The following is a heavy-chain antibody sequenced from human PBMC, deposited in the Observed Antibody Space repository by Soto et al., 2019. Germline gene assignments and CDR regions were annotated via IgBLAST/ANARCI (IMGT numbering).Heavy chain of an antibody. Sequence: GGSLRLSCAASGFTFSNYAMNWVRQAPGKGLEWVSGISGGGGTTYYADSVKGRFTISRDNSKNTLYLQMNSLRAEDTAVYNCAKALTSVTTSFDYWGQGTLVTVSS. CDR1: GFTFSNYA. D-gene: IGHD4-17*01. CDR2: ISGGGGTT. J-gene: IGHJ4*02. V-gene: IGHV3-23*01. CDR3: AKALTSVTTSFDY.